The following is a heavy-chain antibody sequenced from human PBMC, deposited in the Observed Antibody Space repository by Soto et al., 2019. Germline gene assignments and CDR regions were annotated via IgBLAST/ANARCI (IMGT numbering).Heavy chain of an antibody. J-gene: IGHJ5*02. CDR3: ARRGRESANWFDP. CDR1: GGSFNSYA. Sequence: QMQLVQSGAEVKKPGSSVKVSCKASGGSFNSYAISWVRQAPGQGLEWMGGIIPMSGRPNYAQRFQGRVTISADKVTSTVYMEVHSLTYEDTAVDYCARRGRESANWFDPWGQGTLVTVSS. CDR2: IIPMSGRP. V-gene: IGHV1-69*06.